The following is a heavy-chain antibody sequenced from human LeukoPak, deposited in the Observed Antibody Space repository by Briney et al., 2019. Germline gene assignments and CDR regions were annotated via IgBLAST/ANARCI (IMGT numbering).Heavy chain of an antibody. CDR1: GGTFSSYA. J-gene: IGHJ4*02. CDR3: ARKTYYYDSSGYGYYFDS. D-gene: IGHD3-22*01. Sequence: SVKVSCKASGGTFSSYAISWVRQAPGQGLEWMGGIIPLFGTANYAQKFQGRVTITADESASTAYMELSSLRSEDTAVYYCARKTYYYDSSGYGYYFDSWGQGTLVTVSS. CDR2: IIPLFGTA. V-gene: IGHV1-69*13.